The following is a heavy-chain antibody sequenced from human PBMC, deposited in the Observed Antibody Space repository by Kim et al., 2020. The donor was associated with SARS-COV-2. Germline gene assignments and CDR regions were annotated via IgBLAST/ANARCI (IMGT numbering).Heavy chain of an antibody. CDR1: GYTFTSYG. J-gene: IGHJ6*02. Sequence: ASVKVSCKASGYTFTSYGISWVRQAPGQGLEWMGWISAYNGNTNYAQKLQGRVTMTTDTSTSTAYMELRSLRSDDTAVYYCARDGDYGDLEHYYYGMDVWGQETTLTVSS. CDR2: ISAYNGNT. V-gene: IGHV1-18*01. D-gene: IGHD4-17*01. CDR3: ARDGDYGDLEHYYYGMDV.